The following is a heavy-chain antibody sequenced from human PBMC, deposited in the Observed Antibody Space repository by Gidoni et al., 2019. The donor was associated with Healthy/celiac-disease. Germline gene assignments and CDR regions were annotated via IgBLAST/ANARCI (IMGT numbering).Heavy chain of an antibody. CDR3: ARDFSRTTVTGYPYYYYCYGMDV. V-gene: IGHV1-69*04. CDR2: IIPIHGIA. Sequence: QVQLVQSGAEVKKPGSSVKVSCKAFGVTFSSYAISWVRQAPGQGLEWMGRIIPIHGIADNAQKFQDRVTITADKSTSTAYMELSSLRSEDTAMYYCARDFSRTTVTGYPYYYYCYGMDVWGQGTTVTVSS. D-gene: IGHD4-4*01. CDR1: GVTFSSYA. J-gene: IGHJ6*02.